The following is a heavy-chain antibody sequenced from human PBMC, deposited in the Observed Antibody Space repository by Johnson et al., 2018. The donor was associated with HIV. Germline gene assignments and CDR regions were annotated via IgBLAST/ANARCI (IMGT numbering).Heavy chain of an antibody. J-gene: IGHJ3*02. D-gene: IGHD1-1*01. CDR3: TTDCRLMGGYLKTGIGGGAFDI. Sequence: VQLVESGGGMVKPGGSLRLSCAASGFTFSNAWMSWVRQAPGKGLEWVGRIKSKTDGGTIDYAAPVKGRFTISRDDSKNTLYLQMKSLKIEDTAVYYCTTDCRLMGGYLKTGIGGGAFDIWGQGTMVTVSS. CDR1: GFTFSNAW. CDR2: IKSKTDGGTI. V-gene: IGHV3-15*01.